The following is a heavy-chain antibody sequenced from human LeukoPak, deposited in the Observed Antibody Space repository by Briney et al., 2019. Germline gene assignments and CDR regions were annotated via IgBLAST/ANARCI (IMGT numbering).Heavy chain of an antibody. D-gene: IGHD6-13*01. Sequence: GASEKVSCKASGGTFSSYAISWVRQAPGQGLEWMGGIIPIFGTANYAQKFQGRVTITADESTSTAYMELSSLRSEDTAVYYCASPRLDSSSWYEGFDYWGQGTLVTVSS. J-gene: IGHJ4*02. V-gene: IGHV1-69*13. CDR1: GGTFSSYA. CDR2: IIPIFGTA. CDR3: ASPRLDSSSWYEGFDY.